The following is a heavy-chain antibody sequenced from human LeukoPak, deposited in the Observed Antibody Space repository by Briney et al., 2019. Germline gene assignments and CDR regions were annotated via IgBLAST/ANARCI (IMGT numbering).Heavy chain of an antibody. D-gene: IGHD3-10*01. CDR3: ASMVRGTASGY. V-gene: IGHV3-66*01. Sequence: GGSLRLSCAVSGITVSTNYMSWVRQAPGKGLEWVSVIYSSGNTYYADSVKGRFTISRDNSKNALYLQITSLRAEDTAVYYCASMVRGTASGYWGQGTLVTVSS. J-gene: IGHJ4*02. CDR2: IYSSGNT. CDR1: GITVSTNY.